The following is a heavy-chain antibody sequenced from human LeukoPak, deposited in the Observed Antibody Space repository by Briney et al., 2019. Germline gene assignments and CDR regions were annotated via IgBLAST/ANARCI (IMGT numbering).Heavy chain of an antibody. CDR3: ARDLDGGWSTDY. D-gene: IGHD6-19*01. CDR1: GYTFTRNH. V-gene: IGHV1-46*01. CDR2: IHPSGGNI. J-gene: IGHJ4*02. Sequence: ASVKVSCKAPGYTFTRNHMHWVRQAPGQGLEWMGIIHPSGGNIRYAQKFRGRVTMTGDTSTSTVYMELSSLTSEDTAVYYCARDLDGGWSTDYWGQGTLVTVSS.